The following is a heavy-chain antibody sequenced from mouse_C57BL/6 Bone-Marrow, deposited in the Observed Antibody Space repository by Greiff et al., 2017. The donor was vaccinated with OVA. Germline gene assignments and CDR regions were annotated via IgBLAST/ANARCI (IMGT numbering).Heavy chain of an antibody. CDR1: GFTFTDYY. CDR3: ARYNDYDRDFDV. J-gene: IGHJ1*03. D-gene: IGHD2-4*01. Sequence: EVMLVESGGGLVQPGGSLSLSCAASGFTFTDYYMSWVRQPPGTALEWLGFIRNKANGYTTAYSASVKGRFIIPRDNSQSILYVQMNVLSAEDSDTYYCARYNDYDRDFDVWGTGTTVTVSS. V-gene: IGHV7-3*01. CDR2: IRNKANGYTT.